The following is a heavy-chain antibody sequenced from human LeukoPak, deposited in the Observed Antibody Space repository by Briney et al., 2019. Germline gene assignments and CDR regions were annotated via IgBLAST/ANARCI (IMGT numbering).Heavy chain of an antibody. CDR1: GFTFRSYA. CDR2: ISYDGSNK. D-gene: IGHD4-17*01. V-gene: IGHV3-30*03. J-gene: IGHJ3*02. Sequence: GGSLRLSCAASGFTFRSYAMHWVRQAPGKGLEWVAVISYDGSNKYYADSVKGRFTISRDNAKNSLYLQMDSLRAEDTAVYYCARDGPDDYGDVGAFDIWGQGTMVTVSS. CDR3: ARDGPDDYGDVGAFDI.